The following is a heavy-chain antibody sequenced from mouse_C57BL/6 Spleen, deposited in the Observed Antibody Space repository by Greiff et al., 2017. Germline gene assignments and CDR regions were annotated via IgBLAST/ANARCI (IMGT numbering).Heavy chain of an antibody. CDR1: GYSITSGYD. CDR2: ISYSGST. J-gene: IGHJ3*01. V-gene: IGHV3-1*01. CDR3: ARGDYDYSWFAY. Sequence: EVKLQESGPGMVKPSQSLSLTCTVTGYSITSGYDWHWIRHFPGNKLEWMGYISYSGSTNYNPSLKSRISITHDTSKNHFFLKLNSVTTEDTATYYCARGDYDYSWFAYWGQGTLVTVSA. D-gene: IGHD2-4*01.